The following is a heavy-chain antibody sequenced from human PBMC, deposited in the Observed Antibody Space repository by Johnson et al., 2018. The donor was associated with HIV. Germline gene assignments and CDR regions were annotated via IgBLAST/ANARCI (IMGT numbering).Heavy chain of an antibody. CDR3: ASLINYNFWSGYSVSDAFDI. D-gene: IGHD3-3*01. Sequence: QVQLVESGGGLVQPGGSLRLSCAASGFTFSSFTMHWVRQAPGKGLEWVAVISYDASNKYYADSLKGRFTISRDNSKNTLYLQMNSLRAEDTAVYYCASLINYNFWSGYSVSDAFDIWGQGTMVTVS. CDR2: ISYDASNK. CDR1: GFTFSSFT. V-gene: IGHV3-30-3*01. J-gene: IGHJ3*02.